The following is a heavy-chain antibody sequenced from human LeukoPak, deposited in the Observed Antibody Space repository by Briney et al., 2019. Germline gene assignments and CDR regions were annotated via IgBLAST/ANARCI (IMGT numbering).Heavy chain of an antibody. Sequence: SETLSLTCTVSSGSISSSSYYWGWIRQPPGKGLEWIGSIYYSGSTYYNPSLKSRVTISVDTSKNQFSLKLSSVTAADTAVYYCARHAPGEKYYYYMDVWGKGTTVTISS. V-gene: IGHV4-39*01. D-gene: IGHD3-10*01. CDR3: ARHAPGEKYYYYMDV. J-gene: IGHJ6*03. CDR2: IYYSGST. CDR1: SGSISSSSYY.